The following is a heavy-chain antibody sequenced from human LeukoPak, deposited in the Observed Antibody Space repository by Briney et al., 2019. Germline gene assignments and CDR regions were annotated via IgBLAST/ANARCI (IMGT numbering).Heavy chain of an antibody. V-gene: IGHV3-74*01. CDR2: IKSDGNIT. CDR1: GFTFSNYW. CDR3: GRSGDFGSGRGVAY. J-gene: IGHJ4*02. D-gene: IGHD3-3*01. Sequence: GGSLRLSCAASGFTFSNYWMYWVRQAPGKGLVWVSQIKSDGNITNYADSVRGRFTISRDNAKNTLFLQMNSLRAEDTAVYYCGRSGDFGSGRGVAYWGQGTLVTVSS.